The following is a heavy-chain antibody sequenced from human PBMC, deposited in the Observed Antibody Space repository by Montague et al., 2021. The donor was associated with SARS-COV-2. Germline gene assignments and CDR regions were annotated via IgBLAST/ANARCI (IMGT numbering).Heavy chain of an antibody. CDR3: ARARRGSGSGSYFDVLVNWFDP. CDR1: GGSISSGGYY. J-gene: IGHJ5*02. Sequence: TLSLTCTVSGGSISSGGYYWSWIRQPPGKGLEWIGCIYYSGSTYYNPSLKSRVTISVDTSKNQFSLKLSSVTAADTAVYYCARARRGSGSGSYFDVLVNWFDPWGQGTLVTVSS. V-gene: IGHV4-31*03. CDR2: IYYSGST. D-gene: IGHD3-10*01.